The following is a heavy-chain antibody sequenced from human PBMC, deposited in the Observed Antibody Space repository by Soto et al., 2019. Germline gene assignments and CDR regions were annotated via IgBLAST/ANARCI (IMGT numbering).Heavy chain of an antibody. V-gene: IGHV5-51*01. D-gene: IGHD3-22*01. J-gene: IGHJ3*02. Sequence: HGESLKISCKGSGYSFTSYWIGWVRQMPGKGLEWMGIIYPGDSDTRYSPSFQGQVTISADKSISTAYLQWSSLKASDTAMYYCASLYYDSSGYSDAFDIWGQGTMVTVSS. CDR1: GYSFTSYW. CDR2: IYPGDSDT. CDR3: ASLYYDSSGYSDAFDI.